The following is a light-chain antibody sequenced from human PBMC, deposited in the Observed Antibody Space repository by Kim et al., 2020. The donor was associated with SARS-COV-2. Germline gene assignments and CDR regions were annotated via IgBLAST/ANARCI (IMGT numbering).Light chain of an antibody. CDR2: YDS. Sequence: APGQTARITCGGNNIGGHSVPWYQQKPGQAPVLVMYYDSDRPAGIPERFSGAKSAITATLTFSRVEAGEEADYYFQVWDTDTDHYVFGTGTKVTVL. V-gene: IGLV3-21*01. CDR3: QVWDTDTDHYV. J-gene: IGLJ1*01. CDR1: NIGGHS.